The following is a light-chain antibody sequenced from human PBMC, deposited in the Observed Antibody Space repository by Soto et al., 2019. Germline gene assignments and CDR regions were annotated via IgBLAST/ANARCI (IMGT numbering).Light chain of an antibody. V-gene: IGKV1-5*01. CDR3: QQYNSIGIT. J-gene: IGKJ5*01. CDR2: DAS. CDR1: QSVSGW. Sequence: DIQMTQSPSTLPSSVGDTVTVTCRASQSVSGWLAWYQQKPGEAPKLLIYDASSLESGVPSRFSGSGSGTEFTLTISSLQPDDFATYYCQQYNSIGITFGQGTRLEI.